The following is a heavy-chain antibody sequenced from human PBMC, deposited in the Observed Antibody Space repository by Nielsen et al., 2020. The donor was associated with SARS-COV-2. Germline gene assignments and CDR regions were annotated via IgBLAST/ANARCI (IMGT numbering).Heavy chain of an antibody. CDR1: GGSFSSSSYS. CDR3: ARLGSGWFDY. Sequence: GSLRLSCTVSGGSFSSSSYSWGWIRQPPGKGLEWFGSIYYGGSTYYNPSLKSRVTISVDTSKNQFSLKLSSVTAADTAVYYCARLGSGWFDYWGQGTLVTVSS. CDR2: IYYGGST. D-gene: IGHD6-19*01. V-gene: IGHV4-39*01. J-gene: IGHJ4*02.